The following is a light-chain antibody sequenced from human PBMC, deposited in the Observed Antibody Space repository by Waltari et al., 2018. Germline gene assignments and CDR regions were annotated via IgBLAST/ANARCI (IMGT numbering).Light chain of an antibody. V-gene: IGLV1-47*01. Sequence: QSVLTQTPSASGTPGQRVLISCSGSSSNTGSTYVSWYQQLPGTTPKLLIYRNNQRPSGVPDRFSGSKSGTSASLAISGLRSEDEADYYCAAWDDSLSGPVFGGGTKLTVL. CDR1: SSNTGSTY. CDR3: AAWDDSLSGPV. CDR2: RNN. J-gene: IGLJ2*01.